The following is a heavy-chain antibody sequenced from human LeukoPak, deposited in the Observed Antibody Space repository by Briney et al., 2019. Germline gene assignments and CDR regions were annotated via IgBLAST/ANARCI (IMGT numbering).Heavy chain of an antibody. Sequence: SEALSLTCTVSGASISSHYWSWIRQPPGKGLEWIGYIYYSGRTNYNPSLKTRVTISVDTSKNQFSLKLSSVTAADTAVYYCASLRGIVVVPAGHYFDYWGQGTLVTVSS. CDR3: ASLRGIVVVPAGHYFDY. J-gene: IGHJ4*02. D-gene: IGHD2-2*01. V-gene: IGHV4-59*11. CDR2: IYYSGRT. CDR1: GASISSHY.